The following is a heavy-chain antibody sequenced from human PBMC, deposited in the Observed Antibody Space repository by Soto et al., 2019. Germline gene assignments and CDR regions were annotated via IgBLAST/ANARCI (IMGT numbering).Heavy chain of an antibody. J-gene: IGHJ4*01. Sequence: LTLSFAAWGSTFRGDSPNWIPQAPGPGLEWVAAIISSSRYIYYADSVKGRFTISRDNAKNSLYLQMNHLRAEDTAVYYSSRDARTYSGSIRHLDYWG. CDR1: GSTFRGDS. CDR2: IISSSRYI. D-gene: IGHD1-26*01. V-gene: IGHV3-21*01. CDR3: SRDARTYSGSIRHLDY.